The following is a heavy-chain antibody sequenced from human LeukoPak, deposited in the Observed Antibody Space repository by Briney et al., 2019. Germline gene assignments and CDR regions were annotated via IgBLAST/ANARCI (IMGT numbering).Heavy chain of an antibody. CDR1: GFTFSSYA. J-gene: IGHJ4*02. CDR3: TKDTVDTTMVPYYFEY. V-gene: IGHV3-23*01. Sequence: GGSLRLSCAASGFTFSSYAMSWVRQAPGKGLEWVSAISGSGGSTYYADSVKGRFTISRDNSKNTLFLQMNSLRAEDTAIYYCTKDTVDTTMVPYYFEYWGQGTLVTVSS. D-gene: IGHD5-18*01. CDR2: ISGSGGST.